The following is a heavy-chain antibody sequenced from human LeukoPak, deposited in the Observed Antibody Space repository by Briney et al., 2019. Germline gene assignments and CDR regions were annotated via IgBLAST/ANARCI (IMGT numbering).Heavy chain of an antibody. J-gene: IGHJ3*02. CDR3: AKDMDYYDSGGDKGSNAFDI. V-gene: IGHV3-43*01. CDR1: GFTFEAYT. CDR2: ISWDGGST. Sequence: GGSLRLSFAASGFTFEAYTMHWVRQAPGKGLEWVSLISWDGGSTYYADSVKGRFTISRDNSKHSLYLQMNSLRTEDTALYYCAKDMDYYDSGGDKGSNAFDIWGQGTMVTVSS. D-gene: IGHD3-22*01.